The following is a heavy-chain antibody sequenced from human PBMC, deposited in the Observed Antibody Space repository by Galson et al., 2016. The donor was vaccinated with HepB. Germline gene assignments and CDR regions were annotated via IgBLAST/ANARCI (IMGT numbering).Heavy chain of an antibody. Sequence: KVSCKASGYTFTNYTIHWVRQAPGQRLEWMGWINAGNDNTKYSQKFQGRVTITRDTSASTAYMELSSLGSEDTAVYYCARVMGAVNSFFVWGQGTTVTVSS. CDR1: GYTFTNYT. V-gene: IGHV1-3*01. CDR3: ARVMGAVNSFFV. J-gene: IGHJ6*02. CDR2: INAGNDNT. D-gene: IGHD1-26*01.